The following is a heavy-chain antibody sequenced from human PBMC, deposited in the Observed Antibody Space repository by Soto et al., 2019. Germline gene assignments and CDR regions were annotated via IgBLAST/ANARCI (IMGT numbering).Heavy chain of an antibody. J-gene: IGHJ6*02. CDR2: INHSGST. V-gene: IGHV4-34*01. D-gene: IGHD4-4*01. Sequence: SETLSLTCAVYGVSFSGYYWSWIRQPPGKGLEWIGEINHSGSTNYNPSLKSRVTISVDTSKNQFSLKLSSVTAADTAVYYCARGFIYSNYVGYYYYYGMDVWGQGTTVTVSS. CDR3: ARGFIYSNYVGYYYYYGMDV. CDR1: GVSFSGYY.